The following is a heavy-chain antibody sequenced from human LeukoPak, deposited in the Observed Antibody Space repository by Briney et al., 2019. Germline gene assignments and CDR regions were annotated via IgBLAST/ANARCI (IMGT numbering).Heavy chain of an antibody. CDR3: ARTVYDLRGQRLIPGLDY. V-gene: IGHV3-48*03. Sequence: HPGGSLRLSCAASGFTFRTYEMNWVRQAPGKGLEWVSYIGTIISTTYYADSVKGRFTVSRDDAKGSLYLQMSSLRAEDTAVYYCARTVYDLRGQRLIPGLDYWGRGTLVTVSS. D-gene: IGHD6-25*01. CDR2: IGTIISTT. CDR1: GFTFRTYE. J-gene: IGHJ4*02.